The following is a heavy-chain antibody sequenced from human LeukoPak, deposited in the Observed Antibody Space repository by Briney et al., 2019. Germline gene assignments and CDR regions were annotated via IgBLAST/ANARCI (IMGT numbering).Heavy chain of an antibody. V-gene: IGHV4-59*11. D-gene: IGHD4-17*01. CDR1: DDSFSSHY. Sequence: PSETLSLTCAVSDDSFSSHYWTWIRQPPGKGLEWIGYISYIGSTNYNPSLKSRVTISIDTSRNQFSLRLSSVTAADTAVYYCAKDLVTVTKGFDIWGQGTMVSVSS. J-gene: IGHJ3*02. CDR2: ISYIGST. CDR3: AKDLVTVTKGFDI.